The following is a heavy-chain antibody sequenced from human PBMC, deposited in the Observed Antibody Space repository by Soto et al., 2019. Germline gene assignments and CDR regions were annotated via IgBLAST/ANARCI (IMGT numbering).Heavy chain of an antibody. CDR2: ISGYNVNT. D-gene: IGHD3-16*01. Sequence: QVQLVQSGPELKKPGASVKVSCRSSGYSFSNYNFCWVRQAPGQGLEWLGWISGYNVNTKYAQKFQGRVTMATDSFTSTAYMELRCLRSDDTAVYYCARDKVWGGFDIWGQGTMVTVSS. CDR3: ARDKVWGGFDI. J-gene: IGHJ3*02. V-gene: IGHV1-18*01. CDR1: GYSFSNYN.